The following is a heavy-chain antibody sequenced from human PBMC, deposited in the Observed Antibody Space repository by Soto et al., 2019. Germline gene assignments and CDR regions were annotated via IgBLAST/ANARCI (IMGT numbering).Heavy chain of an antibody. D-gene: IGHD3-22*01. CDR1: GFTFSSYS. J-gene: IGHJ3*02. CDR3: ANFPFYYDSSGYYYSAFEI. CDR2: ISSSSSYI. V-gene: IGHV3-21*01. Sequence: PGGSLRLSCAASGFTFSSYSMNWVRQAPGKGLEWVSSISSSSSYIYYADSVKGRFTISRDNAKNSLYLQMNSLRAEDTAVYYCANFPFYYDSSGYYYSAFEIWGQGTMVTVSS.